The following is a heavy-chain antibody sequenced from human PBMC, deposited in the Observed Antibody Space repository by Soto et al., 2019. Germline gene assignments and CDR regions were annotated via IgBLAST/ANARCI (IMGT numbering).Heavy chain of an antibody. J-gene: IGHJ3*02. CDR1: GFTFSGYA. CDR2: ISNIGGST. Sequence: EVQLLESGGGLVQPGGSLRLSCAASGFTFSGYAMSWVRQAPGKGLEWVSAISNIGGSTYYADSVKGRFTISRDNSKNSLYLQMNSLRAEDTAVYYCAKPRYNWNFDAFDIWGQGTMVTVSS. CDR3: AKPRYNWNFDAFDI. V-gene: IGHV3-23*01. D-gene: IGHD1-1*01.